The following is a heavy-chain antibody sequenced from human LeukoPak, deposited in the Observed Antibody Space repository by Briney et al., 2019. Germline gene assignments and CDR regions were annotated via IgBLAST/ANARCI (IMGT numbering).Heavy chain of an antibody. V-gene: IGHV1-69*13. J-gene: IGHJ4*02. CDR1: GGTFSSYA. CDR3: ARSSPPAYYDFWNGYLDY. CDR2: IIPIFGTA. D-gene: IGHD3-3*01. Sequence: SVKVSCKASGGTFSSYAISWVRQAPGQGLEWMGGIIPIFGTANYAQKFQGRVTITADESTSTAYMELSSLRSEDTAVYYCARSSPPAYYDFWNGYLDYRGQGTLVTVSS.